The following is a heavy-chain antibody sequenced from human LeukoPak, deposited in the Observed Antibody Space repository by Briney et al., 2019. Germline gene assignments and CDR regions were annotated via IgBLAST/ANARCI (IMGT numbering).Heavy chain of an antibody. Sequence: PGGSLRLSCAASGFTFSSYAMSWVRQAPGKGLECVSTISGSGASTYYADSVKGRFTISRDNAKNSLYLQMNSLRAEDTAVYYCARVEGDGYNRWFDPWGQGTLVTVSS. CDR2: ISGSGAST. D-gene: IGHD5-24*01. CDR3: ARVEGDGYNRWFDP. J-gene: IGHJ5*02. CDR1: GFTFSSYA. V-gene: IGHV3-23*01.